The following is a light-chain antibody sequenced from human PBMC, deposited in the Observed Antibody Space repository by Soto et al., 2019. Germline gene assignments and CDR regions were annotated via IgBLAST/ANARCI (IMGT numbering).Light chain of an antibody. CDR3: QQYGSSPS. J-gene: IGKJ2*01. CDR2: GAS. Sequence: EIVMTQSPATLSVSPGERATLSCRASKSVSSKLAWYQQKPGQAPRLLIYGASTRATGIPARFSGSGSGTEFTLTISRLEPEDFAVYYCQQYGSSPSFGQGTKLEIK. V-gene: IGKV3-15*01. CDR1: KSVSSK.